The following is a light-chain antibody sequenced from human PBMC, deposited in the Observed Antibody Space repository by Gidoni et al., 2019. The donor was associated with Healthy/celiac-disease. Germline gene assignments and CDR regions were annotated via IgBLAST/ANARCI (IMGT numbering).Light chain of an antibody. Sequence: VSTQSPGTLSLSPGERATLSCRASQSVSSSYLAWYQQKPGQAPRLLIYGASSRATGIPDRFSGSGSGTDFTLTISRLEPEDFAVYYCQQYGSSRWTFGQGTKVEIK. CDR3: QQYGSSRWT. V-gene: IGKV3-20*01. CDR1: QSVSSSY. J-gene: IGKJ1*01. CDR2: GAS.